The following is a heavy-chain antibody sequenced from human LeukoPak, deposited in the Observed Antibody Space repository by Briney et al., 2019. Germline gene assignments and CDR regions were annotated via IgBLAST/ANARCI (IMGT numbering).Heavy chain of an antibody. J-gene: IGHJ4*02. Sequence: PGGSLRLSCAASGFTFSNNSMTWVRQTPGKGLEWVSGISGSGDSTYYADSVKGRFTISRDNSRSTLYLQMSSLRAEDTAVYYCAKWSGFGDDWGQGTLVTVSS. D-gene: IGHD3-10*01. CDR1: GFTFSNNS. V-gene: IGHV3-23*01. CDR3: AKWSGFGDD. CDR2: ISGSGDST.